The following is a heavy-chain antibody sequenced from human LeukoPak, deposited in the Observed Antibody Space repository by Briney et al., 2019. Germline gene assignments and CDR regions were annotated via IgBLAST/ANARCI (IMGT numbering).Heavy chain of an antibody. Sequence: GESLKISCQTFGFTFATNWIGWVRQMPGKGLDCLGVIYPGDSDTGYSPSFQGQVTISADKSISTAYLLWSSLKASDTAIYYCARGAHGSGFDIWGQGTMVTVSS. CDR3: ARGAHGSGFDI. CDR1: GFTFATNW. D-gene: IGHD1-26*01. CDR2: IYPGDSDT. J-gene: IGHJ3*02. V-gene: IGHV5-51*01.